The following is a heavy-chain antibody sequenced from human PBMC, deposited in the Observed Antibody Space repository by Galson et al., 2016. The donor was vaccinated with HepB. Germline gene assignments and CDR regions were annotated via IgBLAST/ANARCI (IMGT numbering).Heavy chain of an antibody. D-gene: IGHD3-22*01. CDR3: ARANYYDRTGAFDY. V-gene: IGHV3-74*01. CDR1: GFTFSSYW. Sequence: SLRLSCAASGFTFSSYWMHWVRQAPGKGLVWVSRMNSDGSFTIYADSVKGRFTISRDNARNTLYLQMNSLRAEDTAVYYCARANYYDRTGAFDYWGQGTLVTVSS. J-gene: IGHJ4*02. CDR2: MNSDGSFT.